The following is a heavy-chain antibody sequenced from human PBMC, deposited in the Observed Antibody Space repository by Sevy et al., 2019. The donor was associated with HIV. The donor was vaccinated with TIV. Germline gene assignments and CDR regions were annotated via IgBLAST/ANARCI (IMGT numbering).Heavy chain of an antibody. CDR2: FSFGCGKI. CDR1: GFTFSKYS. J-gene: IGHJ4*02. D-gene: IGHD2-8*01. CDR3: AREGCTKPHDY. V-gene: IGHV3-23*01. Sequence: GGSLRLSCAASGFTFSKYSMSWIRQTPGKGLEWVSTFSFGCGKINYADSVKGRLTISRDDSRNTFYLQMNSLRAEDTAIYYCAREGCTKPHDYWGQGTGVTVSS.